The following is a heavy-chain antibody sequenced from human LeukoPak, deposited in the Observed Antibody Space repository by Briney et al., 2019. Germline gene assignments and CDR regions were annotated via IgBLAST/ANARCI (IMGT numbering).Heavy chain of an antibody. CDR3: AKTGNGYDPLYYYYYMDV. J-gene: IGHJ6*03. D-gene: IGHD5-12*01. Sequence: GGSLRLSCAVSGITLSNYGMSWVRQAPGKGLEWVAGISDSGGRTNYADSVKGRFTISRDNPKNTLYLQMNSLRAEDTAVYFCAKTGNGYDPLYYYYYMDVWGKGTTVTVSS. CDR1: GITLSNYG. V-gene: IGHV3-23*01. CDR2: ISDSGGRT.